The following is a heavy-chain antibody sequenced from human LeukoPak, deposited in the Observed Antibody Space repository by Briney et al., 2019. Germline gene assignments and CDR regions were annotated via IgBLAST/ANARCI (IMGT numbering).Heavy chain of an antibody. D-gene: IGHD6-6*01. CDR2: INTDGSIT. CDR3: AKRGPIYSSSPGNYFDY. V-gene: IGHV3-74*01. J-gene: IGHJ4*02. CDR1: GFTFSDYW. Sequence: GGSLRLSCAASGFTFSDYWIHWVRQAPGKGLVWVSRINTDGSITNYADSVKGRFSISRDNAKNTLYLQMNSLRAEDTAVYYCAKRGPIYSSSPGNYFDYWGQGTLVTVSS.